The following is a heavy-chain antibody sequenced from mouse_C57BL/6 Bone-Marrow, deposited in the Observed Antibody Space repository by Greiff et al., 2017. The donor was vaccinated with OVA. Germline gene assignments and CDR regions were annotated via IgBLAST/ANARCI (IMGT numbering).Heavy chain of an antibody. J-gene: IGHJ3*01. CDR2: ISNLAYSI. Sequence: EVQGVESGGGLVQPGGSLKLSCAASGFTFSDYGMAWVRQAPRKGPEWVAFISNLAYSIYYAATVTGRFTISRENAKNTLYLEMSSLRSEDTAMYYCARHGNYEWFAYWGQGTLVTVSA. CDR1: GFTFSDYG. CDR3: ARHGNYEWFAY. V-gene: IGHV5-15*01. D-gene: IGHD2-1*01.